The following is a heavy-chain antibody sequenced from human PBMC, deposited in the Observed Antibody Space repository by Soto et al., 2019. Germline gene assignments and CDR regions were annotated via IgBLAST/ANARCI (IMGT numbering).Heavy chain of an antibody. CDR2: IYYSGST. CDR1: GGSISSGDYY. V-gene: IGHV4-30-4*01. CDR3: ARAYYYDSSGYYPRSDAFDI. J-gene: IGHJ3*02. D-gene: IGHD3-22*01. Sequence: QVQLQESGPGLVKPSQTLSLTCTVSGGSISSGDYYWSWIRQPPGKGLEWIGYIYYSGSTYYNPFLKGRVTISVDTSKNQFSLKLSSVTAADTAVYYCARAYYYDSSGYYPRSDAFDIWGQGTMVTVSS.